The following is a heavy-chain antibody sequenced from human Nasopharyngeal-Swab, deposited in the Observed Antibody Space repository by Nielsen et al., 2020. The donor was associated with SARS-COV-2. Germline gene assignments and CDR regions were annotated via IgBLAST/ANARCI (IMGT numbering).Heavy chain of an antibody. CDR2: IYYSGST. CDR1: GGSISSSSYY. CDR3: AREGQQLVLGDMDV. V-gene: IGHV4-39*07. Sequence: SETLSITCTVSGGSISSSSYYWGWIRQPPGKGLEWIGSIYYSGSTYYNPSLKSRVTISVDTSKNQFSLKLSSVTAADTAVYYCAREGQQLVLGDMDVWGKGTTVTVSS. D-gene: IGHD6-13*01. J-gene: IGHJ6*03.